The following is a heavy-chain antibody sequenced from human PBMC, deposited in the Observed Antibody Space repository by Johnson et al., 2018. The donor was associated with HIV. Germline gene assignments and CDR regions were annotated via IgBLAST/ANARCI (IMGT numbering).Heavy chain of an antibody. CDR2: ISYGGNEK. CDR1: RFTFSNYA. Sequence: QVQLVESGGGVVQPGRSLRLSCAASRFTFSNYAMHWVRQAPGQGLEWVAIISYGGNEKYYADSVQGRFTISRDDSKNTLLLQMKSLRAEDTAVYFCARKSVINFDAFDIWGQGTLVIVSS. V-gene: IGHV3-30*04. J-gene: IGHJ3*02. D-gene: IGHD4-23*01. CDR3: ARKSVINFDAFDI.